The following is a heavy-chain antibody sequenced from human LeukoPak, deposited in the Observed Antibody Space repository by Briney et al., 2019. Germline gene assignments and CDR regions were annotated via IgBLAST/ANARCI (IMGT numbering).Heavy chain of an antibody. CDR2: ISSSSNYI. CDR3: ARSKPWGYCSGGSCYPTYYYYYYMDV. D-gene: IGHD2-15*01. V-gene: IGHV3-21*01. Sequence: GGALRLSCAASGFTFSSYSMNWVRQAPGRGLEWVSSISSSSNYIYYVDSVKGRFTISRDNAKNSLFLQMNSLRAEDTAVYFCARSKPWGYCSGGSCYPTYYYYYYMDVWGKGTTVTVSS. J-gene: IGHJ6*03. CDR1: GFTFSSYS.